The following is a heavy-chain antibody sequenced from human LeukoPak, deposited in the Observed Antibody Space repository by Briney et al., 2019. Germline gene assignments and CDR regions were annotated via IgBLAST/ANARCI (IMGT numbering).Heavy chain of an antibody. D-gene: IGHD2-2*01. CDR2: MNPNSGNT. J-gene: IGHJ4*02. Sequence: ASVKVSCKASGYTFTSYDINWVRQATGQGLEWMGWMNPNSGNTGYAQKFQGRVTMTMNTSISTAYMELSSLRSEDTAVYYCARGRCSSTSCNNISGRFDYWGQGTLVTVSS. CDR3: ARGRCSSTSCNNISGRFDY. V-gene: IGHV1-8*01. CDR1: GYTFTSYD.